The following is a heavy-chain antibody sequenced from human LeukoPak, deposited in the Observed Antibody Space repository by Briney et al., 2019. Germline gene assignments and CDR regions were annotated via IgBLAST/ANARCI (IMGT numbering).Heavy chain of an antibody. V-gene: IGHV1-18*01. J-gene: IGHJ4*02. CDR2: ISAYNGNT. Sequence: ASVKVSCKASGYTFTSYGISWVRQAPGQGLEWMGWISAYNGNTNYAQKLQGRVTMTTDTSTSTAYTELRSLRSDDTAVYYCARDERYDSSGYPFDYWGQGTLVTVSS. CDR1: GYTFTSYG. CDR3: ARDERYDSSGYPFDY. D-gene: IGHD3-22*01.